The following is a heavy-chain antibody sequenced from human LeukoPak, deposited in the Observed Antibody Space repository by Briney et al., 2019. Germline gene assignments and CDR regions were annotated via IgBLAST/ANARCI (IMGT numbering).Heavy chain of an antibody. D-gene: IGHD1-1*01. V-gene: IGHV3-11*01. CDR3: ARGPRTTASDPYYYYYFMDV. Sequence: GGSLRLSCAASGFTFSDYYMSWIRQAPGKGLEWVSYISSRASPIYYADSVKGRFTISRDNAKNSLYLQMNSLRAEDTAVYYCARGPRTTASDPYYYYYFMDVWGKGTTATVTS. CDR2: ISSRASPI. CDR1: GFTFSDYY. J-gene: IGHJ6*03.